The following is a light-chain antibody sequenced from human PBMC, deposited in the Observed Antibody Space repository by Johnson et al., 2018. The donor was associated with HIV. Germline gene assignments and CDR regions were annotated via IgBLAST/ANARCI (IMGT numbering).Light chain of an antibody. J-gene: IGLJ1*01. V-gene: IGLV1-51*01. CDR1: SSNIGNNY. Sequence: QSVLTQPPSVSAAPGQKVTISCSGSSSNIGNNYVSWYQQLPGTAPKLLIYDNNKRPSGVPDRFSGSKSGTSATLGITGLQTGDEATYYCGTWNNSLTFPYGVWTGTKGTVL. CDR2: DNN. CDR3: GTWNNSLTFPYG.